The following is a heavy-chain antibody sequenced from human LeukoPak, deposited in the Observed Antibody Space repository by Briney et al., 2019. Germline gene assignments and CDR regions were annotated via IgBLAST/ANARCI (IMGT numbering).Heavy chain of an antibody. D-gene: IGHD2-2*02. CDR1: VHPISSYY. CDR2: IYYSGST. Sequence: SVTLSLMRTVSVHPISSYYWSWLPHPPGKGLEWIGYIYYSGSTNYNPSLKSRVTISVDTSKNQFSLKLSSVTAADTAVYYCARVVPEGYSDYWGQGTLVTVSS. CDR3: ARVVPEGYSDY. J-gene: IGHJ4*02. V-gene: IGHV4-59*01.